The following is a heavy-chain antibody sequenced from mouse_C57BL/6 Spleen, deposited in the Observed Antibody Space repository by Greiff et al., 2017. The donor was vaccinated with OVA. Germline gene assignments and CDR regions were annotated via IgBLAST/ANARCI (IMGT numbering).Heavy chain of an antibody. V-gene: IGHV10-3*01. D-gene: IGHD2-3*01. CDR3: VRERFQDDGTDFDY. CDR1: GFTFNTYA. CDR2: IRSKSSNYAT. J-gene: IGHJ2*01. Sequence: EVQLVESGGGLVQPKGSLKLSCAASGFTFNTYAMHWVRQAPGKGLEWVARIRSKSSNYATYYADSVKDRFTISRDDSQSMLYLQMNNLKTEDTAMYYCVRERFQDDGTDFDYWGQGTTLTVSS.